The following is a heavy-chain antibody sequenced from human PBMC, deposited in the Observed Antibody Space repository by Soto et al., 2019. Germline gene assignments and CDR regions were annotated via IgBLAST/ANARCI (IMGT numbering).Heavy chain of an antibody. CDR1: GYTFTSYD. V-gene: IGHV1-8*01. Sequence: ASVKVSCKGSGYTFTSYDINWVRQATGQGLEWMGWMNPNSGNTGYAQKFQGRVTMTRNTSISTAYMELSSLRSEDTAVYYCARGSYCSGGSCRRARYYYYYMDVWGKGTTVTVSS. CDR2: MNPNSGNT. J-gene: IGHJ6*03. CDR3: ARGSYCSGGSCRRARYYYYYMDV. D-gene: IGHD2-15*01.